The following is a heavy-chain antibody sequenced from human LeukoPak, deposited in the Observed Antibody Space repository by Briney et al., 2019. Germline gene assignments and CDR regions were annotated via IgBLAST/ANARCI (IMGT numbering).Heavy chain of an antibody. CDR3: ARVQLLTYYFDY. CDR1: GFTFSSYAM. D-gene: IGHD2-2*01. Sequence: GSLRLSCAASGFTFSSYAMSWVRQPPGKGLEWIGEIYHSGSTNYNPSLKSRVTISVDKSKNQFSLKLSSVTAADTAVYYCARVQLLTYYFDYWGQGTLVTVSS. CDR2: IYHSGST. J-gene: IGHJ4*02. V-gene: IGHV4-4*02.